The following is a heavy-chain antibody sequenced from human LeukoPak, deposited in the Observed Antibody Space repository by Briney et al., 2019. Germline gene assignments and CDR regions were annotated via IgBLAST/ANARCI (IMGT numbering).Heavy chain of an antibody. Sequence: ISISRPDVSYADSVKGRFTISRDDAKNSLYLQMNSLRAEDTAVYYCARDLMGASTAYFHHWGQGSLVTVSS. D-gene: IGHD1-26*01. V-gene: IGHV3-21*01. CDR2: ISISRPDV. CDR3: ARDLMGASTAYFHH. J-gene: IGHJ1*01.